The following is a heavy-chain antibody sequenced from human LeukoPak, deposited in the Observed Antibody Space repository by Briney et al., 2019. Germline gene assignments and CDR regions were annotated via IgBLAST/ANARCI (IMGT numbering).Heavy chain of an antibody. V-gene: IGHV3-23*01. CDR1: GFTFSSYA. D-gene: IGHD1-26*01. CDR2: ISGSGGST. Sequence: GGSLRLSCAASGFTFSSYAMSWVRQAPGKGLEWVSAISGSGGSTYYADSVKGRLTISRDNSKNTLYLQMNSLRAEDTAVYYCARSYSGSGPLNNWGQGTLVTVSS. J-gene: IGHJ4*02. CDR3: ARSYSGSGPLNN.